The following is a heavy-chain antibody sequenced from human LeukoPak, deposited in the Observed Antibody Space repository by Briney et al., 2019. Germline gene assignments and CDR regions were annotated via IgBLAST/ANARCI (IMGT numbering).Heavy chain of an antibody. CDR3: ARDRTGTGSGYYYRFYYYMDV. Sequence: GASVKVSCKASGYTFTGYYMHWVRQAPGQGLEWMGWINPNSGGTNYAQKFQGRVTMTRDTYISTAYMELSRLRSDDTAVYYCARDRTGTGSGYYYRFYYYMDVWGKGTTVTISS. CDR1: GYTFTGYY. J-gene: IGHJ6*03. D-gene: IGHD3-22*01. V-gene: IGHV1-2*02. CDR2: INPNSGGT.